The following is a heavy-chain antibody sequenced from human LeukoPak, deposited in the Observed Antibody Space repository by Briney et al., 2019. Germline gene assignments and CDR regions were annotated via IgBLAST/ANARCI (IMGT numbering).Heavy chain of an antibody. V-gene: IGHV4-4*02. CDR1: GGSITTTNW. J-gene: IGHJ4*02. CDR3: TRESGAFSPFGF. Sequence: PSETLSLTCAVSGGSITTTNWWSWVRPPPRKGLEWIGEVHLSGATNYIPSLESRVSMSIDKSKNHLSLEVTSVTAADTAIYYCTRESGAFSPFGFWGQRTLLTVSS. CDR2: VHLSGAT. D-gene: IGHD1-26*01.